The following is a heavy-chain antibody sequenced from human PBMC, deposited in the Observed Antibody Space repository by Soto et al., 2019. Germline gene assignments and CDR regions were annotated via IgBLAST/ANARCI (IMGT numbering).Heavy chain of an antibody. CDR1: GGSISSSSYY. Sequence: QLQLQESGPGLVKPSETLSLTCTVSGGSISSSSYYWGWIRQPPGKGLEWIGSIYYSGSTYYNPSLKSRVTISVDTSKNQFSLKLSSVTAADTAVYYCATHDAEWLTIDYWGQGTLVTVSS. CDR2: IYYSGST. D-gene: IGHD5-12*01. CDR3: ATHDAEWLTIDY. J-gene: IGHJ4*02. V-gene: IGHV4-39*01.